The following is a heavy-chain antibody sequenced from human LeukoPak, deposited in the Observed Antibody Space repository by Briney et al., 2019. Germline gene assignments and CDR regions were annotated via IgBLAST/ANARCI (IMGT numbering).Heavy chain of an antibody. CDR1: GFTFSSYA. CDR3: ANARLGSSWYENFDY. V-gene: IGHV3-23*01. CDR2: ISGSGGST. Sequence: GGSLRLSCAASGFTFSSYAMSWVRQAPGKGLEWVSAISGSGGSTYYADSVKGRFTISRDNSKNTLYLQMSSLRAEDTAVYYCANARLGSSWYENFDYWGQGTLVTVSS. J-gene: IGHJ4*02. D-gene: IGHD6-13*01.